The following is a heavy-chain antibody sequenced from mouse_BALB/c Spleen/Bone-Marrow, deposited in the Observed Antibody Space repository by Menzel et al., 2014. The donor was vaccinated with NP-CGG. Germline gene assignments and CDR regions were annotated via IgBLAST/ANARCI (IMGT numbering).Heavy chain of an antibody. CDR3: TRDGKGNYDYAMDY. CDR2: ISSGGSYT. V-gene: IGHV5-6-4*01. J-gene: IGHJ4*01. CDR1: GFTFSSYT. D-gene: IGHD2-1*01. Sequence: VASGGGLVKPGGSLKLSCAASGFTFSSYTMSWVRQTPEKRLEWVATISSGGSYTYYPDSVKGRFTISRDNAKNTLYLQMSSLKSEDTAMYYCTRDGKGNYDYAMDYWGQGTSVTVSS.